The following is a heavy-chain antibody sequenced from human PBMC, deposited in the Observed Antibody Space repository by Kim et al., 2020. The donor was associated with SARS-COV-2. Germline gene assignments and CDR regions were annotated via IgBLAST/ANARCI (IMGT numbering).Heavy chain of an antibody. CDR3: ARGGGSGFYYG. Sequence: SETLSLTCNVSGGSISSYYWSWIRQPPGKGLEWIGYIYYSGSTNYNPSLKSRATISIDTSKNQFSLRLSSVTAADTAVHYCARGGGSGFYYGWGQGALVT. V-gene: IGHV4-59*01. CDR1: GGSISSYY. J-gene: IGHJ4*02. D-gene: IGHD3-22*01. CDR2: IYYSGST.